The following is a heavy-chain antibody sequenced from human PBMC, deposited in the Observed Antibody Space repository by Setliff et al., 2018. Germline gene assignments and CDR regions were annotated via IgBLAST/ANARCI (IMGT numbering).Heavy chain of an antibody. J-gene: IGHJ4*02. V-gene: IGHV4-59*13. D-gene: IGHD3-10*01. CDR1: GGSMTSYY. CDR2: VHYSGDS. Sequence: PSETLSLTCTVSGGSMTSYYWSWIRQSPWKGLEGIGYVHYSGDSNYNPSLKSRVTMSVNTSKNQFSLNRRSVTAADTAVYYCARHPSSGSYYNPRPYYFDYWGQGTLGTVSS. CDR3: ARHPSSGSYYNPRPYYFDY.